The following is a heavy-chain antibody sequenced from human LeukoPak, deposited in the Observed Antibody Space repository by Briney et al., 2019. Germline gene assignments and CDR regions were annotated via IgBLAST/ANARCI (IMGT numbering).Heavy chain of an antibody. CDR1: GFTFSSYA. J-gene: IGHJ4*02. Sequence: GGSLRLSCAASGFTFSSYAMSWVRQAPGKGLEWVSAISGSGGSTHYADSVKGRFIISRDNSKNSLYLQMNSLRAEDTAVYYCARGGAARPDFWGQGTLVTVSS. CDR2: ISGSGGST. D-gene: IGHD6-6*01. CDR3: ARGGAARPDF. V-gene: IGHV3-23*01.